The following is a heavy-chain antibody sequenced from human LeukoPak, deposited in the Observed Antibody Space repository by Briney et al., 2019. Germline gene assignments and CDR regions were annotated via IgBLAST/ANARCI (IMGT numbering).Heavy chain of an antibody. V-gene: IGHV4-30-2*01. Sequence: SETLSLTCAVSGGSISSGGYSWSWIRQPPGKGLEWIGYIYHSGSTYYNPSLRSRVTISVDRSKNQFSLKLSSVTAADTAVYYCARWGRDGYNYFYFDYWGQGTLVTVSS. CDR3: ARWGRDGYNYFYFDY. J-gene: IGHJ4*02. CDR1: GGSISSGGYS. CDR2: IYHSGST. D-gene: IGHD5-24*01.